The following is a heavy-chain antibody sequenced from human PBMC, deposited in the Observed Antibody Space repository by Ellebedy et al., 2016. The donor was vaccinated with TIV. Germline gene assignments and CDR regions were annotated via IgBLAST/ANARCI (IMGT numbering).Heavy chain of an antibody. CDR2: IYYSGST. D-gene: IGHD1-1*01. CDR1: GGSISSSSYY. CDR3: TRGGTSYSDY. V-gene: IGHV4-39*07. J-gene: IGHJ4*02. Sequence: SETLSLTCTVSGGSISSSSYYWGWIRQPPGKGLEWIGSIYYSGSTYYNPSLKSRVTVSVDTSKNQFSLKLSSVPAADTAMYYCTRGGTSYSDYWGQGTLVTVSS.